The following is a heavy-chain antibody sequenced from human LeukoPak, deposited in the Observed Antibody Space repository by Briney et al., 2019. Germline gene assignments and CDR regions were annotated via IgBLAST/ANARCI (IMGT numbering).Heavy chain of an antibody. CDR1: GGSISLSYYY. J-gene: IGHJ4*02. D-gene: IGHD6-19*01. V-gene: IGHV4-39*07. CDR2: VYYSGTT. Sequence: SETLSLTCSVSGGSISLSYYYWGWIRQPPGKALEGIGSVYYSGTTSYNPSLKSRVTISVDMSKNHFSLRLSSVTAADTAMYYCARGTLYSGWSYYFDYWGQGSQVTVSS. CDR3: ARGTLYSGWSYYFDY.